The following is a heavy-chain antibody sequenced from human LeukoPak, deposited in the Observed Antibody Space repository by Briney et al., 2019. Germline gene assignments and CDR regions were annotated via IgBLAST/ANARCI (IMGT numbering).Heavy chain of an antibody. V-gene: IGHV1-46*01. CDR2: INPSGGST. Sequence: ASVKVSCKASGYTFTSYYMHWVRQAPGQGLEWMGIINPSGGSTSYAQKFQGRVTMTRDTSTSTVYMKLSSLRSEDTAVYYCAREIGPIQLHLWGSAFDSWGQGTLVTVSS. CDR1: GYTFTSYY. J-gene: IGHJ4*02. CDR3: AREIGPIQLHLWGSAFDS. D-gene: IGHD5-18*01.